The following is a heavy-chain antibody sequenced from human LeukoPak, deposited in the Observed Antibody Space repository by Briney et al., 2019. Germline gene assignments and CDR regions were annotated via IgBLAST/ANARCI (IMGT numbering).Heavy chain of an antibody. Sequence: GASVKVSCKASGYTFTSYDINWVRQATGQGLEWMGWMNPNSGNTGYAQKFQGRVTMTRDMSTSTVYMELSSLRSEDTAVYYCARSRGYSYGGDDAFDIWGQGTMVTVSS. J-gene: IGHJ3*02. CDR1: GYTFTSYD. CDR2: MNPNSGNT. D-gene: IGHD5-18*01. V-gene: IGHV1-8*02. CDR3: ARSRGYSYGGDDAFDI.